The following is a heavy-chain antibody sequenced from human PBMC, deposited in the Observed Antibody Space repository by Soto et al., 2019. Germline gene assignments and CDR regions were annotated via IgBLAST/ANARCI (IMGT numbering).Heavy chain of an antibody. V-gene: IGHV3-21*01. J-gene: IGHJ6*02. CDR3: ARDLTVTTRRYYYYYYGMDV. Sequence: PGCSLGISCAASGETFCSYGVTGSRKATGMGLEWVSSISSSSSYIYYADSVKGRFTISRDNAKNSLYLQMNSLRAEDTAVYYCARDLTVTTRRYYYYYYGMDVWGQGTTVTVSS. CDR2: ISSSSSYI. D-gene: IGHD4-17*01. CDR1: GETFCSYG.